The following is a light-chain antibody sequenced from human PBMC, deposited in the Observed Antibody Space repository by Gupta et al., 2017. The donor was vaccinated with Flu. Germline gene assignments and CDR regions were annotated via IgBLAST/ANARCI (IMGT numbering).Light chain of an antibody. Sequence: LGARATINCRSSQSLLFNSNSKNYLAWSQQKPGQPPKLLTYWASTRESGVPDRFNGSGSGTDFTLTISRLHAEDVAVYSCQQYYATLALTFGGGTKVELK. CDR1: QSLLFNSNSKNY. CDR2: WAS. V-gene: IGKV4-1*01. J-gene: IGKJ4*01. CDR3: QQYYATLALT.